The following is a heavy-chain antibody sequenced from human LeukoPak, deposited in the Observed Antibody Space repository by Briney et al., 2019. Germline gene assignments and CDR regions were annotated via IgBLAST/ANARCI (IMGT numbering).Heavy chain of an antibody. Sequence: ASVKVSCKASGYTFTSYYMHWVRQAPGQGLEWMGIINPGGGSTSYAQKFQGRVTMTRDTSTSTVYMELSSLRSEDTAVYYCARDDPAYYYFDYWGQGTLVTVSS. CDR3: ARDDPAYYYFDY. J-gene: IGHJ4*02. CDR1: GYTFTSYY. V-gene: IGHV1-46*01. CDR2: INPGGGST. D-gene: IGHD1-26*01.